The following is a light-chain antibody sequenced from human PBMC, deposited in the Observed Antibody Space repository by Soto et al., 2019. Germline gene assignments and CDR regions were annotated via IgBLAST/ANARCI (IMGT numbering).Light chain of an antibody. V-gene: IGKV3-15*01. CDR1: QSVNSN. Sequence: EIVMTQSPATLSVSPGERATLSCRASQSVNSNLAWYQQKPGQAPRLLIYGASTRATGIPARFSGSGSVTEFTLTISSLQSEDFAVYYCQQYNKWPPLTFGGGTKVEIK. CDR3: QQYNKWPPLT. J-gene: IGKJ4*01. CDR2: GAS.